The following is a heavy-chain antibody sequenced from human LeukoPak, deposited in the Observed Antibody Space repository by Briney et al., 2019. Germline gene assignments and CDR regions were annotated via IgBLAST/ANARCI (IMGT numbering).Heavy chain of an antibody. CDR3: ARDPEWASVVVPAAIDY. CDR2: ISSSSSYI. D-gene: IGHD2-2*01. J-gene: IGHJ4*02. CDR1: GFTFSSYS. Sequence: GGSLRLSCAASGFTFSSYSMNWVRQAPGKGLEWVSSISSSSSYIYYADSVKGRFTISRDNAKNSLYLHMNSLRAEDTAVYYCARDPEWASVVVPAAIDYWGQGTLVTVSS. V-gene: IGHV3-21*01.